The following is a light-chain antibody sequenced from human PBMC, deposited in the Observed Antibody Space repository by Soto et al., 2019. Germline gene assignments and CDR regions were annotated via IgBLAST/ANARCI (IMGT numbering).Light chain of an antibody. CDR1: SSDVGGYNY. V-gene: IGLV2-14*01. CDR3: SSYTSSSTWV. J-gene: IGLJ3*02. CDR2: EVS. Sequence: QSVLTQPASVSGYPGQSSTISCTGTSSDVGGYNYVSWYQQHPGKAPKLMIYEVSNRPSGVSNRFSGSKSGNTASLTISGLQAEDEADYYCSSYTSSSTWVFGGGTKLTVL.